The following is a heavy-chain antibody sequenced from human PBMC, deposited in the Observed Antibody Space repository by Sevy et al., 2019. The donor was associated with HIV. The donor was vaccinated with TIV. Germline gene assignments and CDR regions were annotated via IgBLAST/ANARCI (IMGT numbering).Heavy chain of an antibody. CDR3: AKDRAVLVGDAFDL. J-gene: IGHJ3*01. CDR1: EITLSNYA. D-gene: IGHD2-15*01. Sequence: GGSLRLSCAASEITLSNYAMNWVRQAPGRGLEWVSAISGSGGSTYYADSVKGRFTISRDNSKNKLSLQMHSLRVEGTAVYYCAKDRAVLVGDAFDLWGQGTRVTVSS. V-gene: IGHV3-23*01. CDR2: ISGSGGST.